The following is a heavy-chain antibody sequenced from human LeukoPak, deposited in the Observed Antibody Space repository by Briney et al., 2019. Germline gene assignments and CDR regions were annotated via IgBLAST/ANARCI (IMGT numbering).Heavy chain of an antibody. CDR2: INPNSGGT. D-gene: IGHD3-3*01. CDR1: GYTFTGYY. Sequence: ASVKVSCKASGYTFTGYYMHWVRLAPGQGLEWMGWINPNSGGTNYAQKFQGRVTMTRDTSISTAYMELSRLRSDDTAVYYCARGPRVTIFSRWFDPWGQGTLVTVSS. J-gene: IGHJ5*02. V-gene: IGHV1-2*02. CDR3: ARGPRVTIFSRWFDP.